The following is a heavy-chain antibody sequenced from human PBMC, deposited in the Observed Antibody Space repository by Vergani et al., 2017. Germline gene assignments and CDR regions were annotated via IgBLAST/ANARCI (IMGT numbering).Heavy chain of an antibody. Sequence: EVQLLESGGDLVQPGGSLRLSCAASGFTFSSYWMSWVRQAPGKGLEWVANIKQDGSEKYYVDSVKGRFTISRDNAKNSLYLQMNSLRAEDTAIYYCAGPQGTSAYYYGGFDYWGQGILVTVSS. D-gene: IGHD3-22*01. CDR3: AGPQGTSAYYYGGFDY. CDR1: GFTFSSYW. V-gene: IGHV3-7*03. CDR2: IKQDGSEK. J-gene: IGHJ4*02.